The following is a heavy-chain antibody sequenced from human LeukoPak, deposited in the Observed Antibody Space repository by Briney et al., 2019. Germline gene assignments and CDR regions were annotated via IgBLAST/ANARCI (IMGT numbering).Heavy chain of an antibody. V-gene: IGHV3-30*04. D-gene: IGHD2-2*01. CDR3: AQDRGARYPFGMDV. CDR2: ISYDGSNK. CDR1: GFTFSSYA. Sequence: GRSLRLSCAASGFTFSSYAMHWVRQAPGKGLEWVAVISYDGSNKYYADSVKGRFTISRDNSKNTLYLQMNSLRAEDTAVYYRAQDRGARYPFGMDVWGQGTTVTVSS. J-gene: IGHJ6*02.